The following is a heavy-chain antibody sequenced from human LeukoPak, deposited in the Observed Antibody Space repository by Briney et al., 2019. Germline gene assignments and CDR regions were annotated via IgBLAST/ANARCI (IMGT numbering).Heavy chain of an antibody. CDR1: GFTFSSYA. CDR3: ARLYYDSSYFDY. D-gene: IGHD3-22*01. V-gene: IGHV3-66*04. CDR2: IYSGGST. Sequence: GGSLRLSCAASGFTFSSYAMSWVRQAPGKGLEWVSVIYSGGSTYYADSVKGRFTISRDNSKNTLYLQMNSLRAEDTAVCYCARLYYDSSYFDYWGQGTLVTVSS. J-gene: IGHJ4*02.